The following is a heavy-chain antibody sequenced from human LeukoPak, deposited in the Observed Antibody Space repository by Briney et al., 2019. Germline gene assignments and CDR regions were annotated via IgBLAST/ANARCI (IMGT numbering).Heavy chain of an antibody. Sequence: PSQTLSLTCTVSGGSISSGGYYWSWIRQHPGKGLEWIGYIYYSGSTYYNPSLKSRVTISVDTSKNQFSLKLSSVTAADTAVYYCARYPEGTFGFYYDSSGYYYDAFDIWGQGTMVTVSS. V-gene: IGHV4-31*03. CDR3: ARYPEGTFGFYYDSSGYYYDAFDI. CDR2: IYYSGST. CDR1: GGSISSGGYY. J-gene: IGHJ3*02. D-gene: IGHD3-22*01.